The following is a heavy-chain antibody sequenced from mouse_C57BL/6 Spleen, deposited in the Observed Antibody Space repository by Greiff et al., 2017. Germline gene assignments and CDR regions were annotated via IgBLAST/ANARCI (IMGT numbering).Heavy chain of an antibody. CDR1: GYTFTSYW. CDR2: IYPGSGST. CDR3: ARDRDGFAY. V-gene: IGHV1-55*01. J-gene: IGHJ3*01. D-gene: IGHD1-2*01. Sequence: QVQLQQSGAELVKPGASVKLSCKASGYTFTSYWITWVKQRPGQGLEWIGDIYPGSGSTNYNEKFKGKATLTVDTSSSTAYMQLSSLTSEDSAVYYCARDRDGFAYWGQGTLLTVSA.